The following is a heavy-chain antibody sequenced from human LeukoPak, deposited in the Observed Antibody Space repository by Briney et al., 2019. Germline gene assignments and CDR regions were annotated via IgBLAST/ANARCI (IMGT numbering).Heavy chain of an antibody. CDR1: GFTFSDYY. CDR3: ARAPRGSGYGYWGGDFDY. J-gene: IGHJ4*02. Sequence: GGSLRLSCAASGFTFSDYYMSWIRQAPGKGLEWVSYISSSGSTIYYADSVKGRFTISRDNAKNSLYLQMNSLRAEDTAVYYCARAPRGSGYGYWGGDFDYWGQGTLVTVSS. CDR2: ISSSGSTI. V-gene: IGHV3-11*01. D-gene: IGHD5-12*01.